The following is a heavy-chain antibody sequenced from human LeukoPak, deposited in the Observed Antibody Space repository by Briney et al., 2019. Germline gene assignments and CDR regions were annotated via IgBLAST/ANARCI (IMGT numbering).Heavy chain of an antibody. Sequence: PSETLSLTCTVSGGSISSSSYYWGWIRQPPGKGLEWIGSIYYSGSTYYNPSLKSRVTISVDTSKNQFSLKLSSVTAADTAVYYCARGNGYYDSSGYYYAFDYWGQGTLVTVSS. D-gene: IGHD3-22*01. CDR3: ARGNGYYDSSGYYYAFDY. J-gene: IGHJ4*02. CDR2: IYYSGST. V-gene: IGHV4-39*07. CDR1: GGSISSSSYY.